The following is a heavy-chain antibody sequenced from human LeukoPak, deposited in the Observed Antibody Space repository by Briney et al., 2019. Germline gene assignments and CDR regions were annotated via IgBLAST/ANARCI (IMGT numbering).Heavy chain of an antibody. CDR1: GLSLSYHF. CDR3: ARGDIVMGGGRNWFDP. V-gene: IGHV4-4*07. CDR2: VSTSGST. D-gene: IGHD2-21*01. Sequence: PSDTLSLTYTVSGLSLSYHFCSWLGPPAGKGLEWIDRVSTSGSTYYNPSLKSRVTMSADTSKNQFSLKLTSMTAADTAVYYCARGDIVMGGGRNWFDPWGQGTLVTVSS. J-gene: IGHJ5*02.